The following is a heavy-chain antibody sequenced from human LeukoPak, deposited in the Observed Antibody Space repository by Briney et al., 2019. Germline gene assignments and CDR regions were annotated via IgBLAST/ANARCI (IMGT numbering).Heavy chain of an antibody. J-gene: IGHJ4*02. CDR3: ARQYYDILTGYYYESYFDY. D-gene: IGHD3-9*01. Sequence: PSETLSLTCAVSGYSISSGYYWGWIRQPPGQGLEWIGSIYHSGSTYYNPSLKSRVTISVDTSKNQFSLKLSSVTAADTAVYYCARQYYDILTGYYYESYFDYWGQGTLVTVSS. V-gene: IGHV4-38-2*01. CDR1: GYSISSGYY. CDR2: IYHSGST.